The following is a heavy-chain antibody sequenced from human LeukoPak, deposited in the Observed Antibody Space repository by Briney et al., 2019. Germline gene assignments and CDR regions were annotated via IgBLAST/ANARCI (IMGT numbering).Heavy chain of an antibody. CDR1: GGSISSSSYY. V-gene: IGHV4-39*01. CDR3: ARQVTDYGDFVGYYFDY. Sequence: SETLSLTCTVSGGSISSSSYYWGWIRQPPGKGLEWIGSIYYSGSTYYNPSLKSRVTISVDTSKNQFSLKLSSVTAADTAVYYCARQVTDYGDFVGYYFDYWGQGTLVTVSS. J-gene: IGHJ4*02. CDR2: IYYSGST. D-gene: IGHD4-17*01.